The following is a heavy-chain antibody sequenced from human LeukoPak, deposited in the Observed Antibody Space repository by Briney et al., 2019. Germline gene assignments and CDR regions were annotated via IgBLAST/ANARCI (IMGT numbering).Heavy chain of an antibody. J-gene: IGHJ6*02. CDR3: ARDHSNLDLHYYNMDV. D-gene: IGHD1-14*01. CDR2: MSPDGTNK. V-gene: IGHV3-30*04. Sequence: GGSLRLSCVASGFTLSTYAIHWVRQPPGKGLVWVAVMSPDGTNKYYADSVKGRFTISRDSSKNTLFLQMNGLRVDDTAAYYCARDHSNLDLHYYNMDVWGQGTTVTV. CDR1: GFTLSTYA.